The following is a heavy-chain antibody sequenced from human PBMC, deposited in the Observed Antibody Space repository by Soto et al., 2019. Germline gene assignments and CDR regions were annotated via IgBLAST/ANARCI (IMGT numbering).Heavy chain of an antibody. V-gene: IGHV3-23*01. CDR3: AKNTMVRGFTDYYYGMDV. CDR2: ISGSGGST. CDR1: GFTFSSYA. D-gene: IGHD3-10*01. Sequence: EVQLLESGGGLVQPGGSLRLSCAASGFTFSSYAMSWVRQAPGKGLEWVAAISGSGGSTYYADSVQGRFTISRDNSKKTPDHQMNSRITEDTAVEYCAKNTMVRGFTDYYYGMDVWGQGTTVTVSS. J-gene: IGHJ6*02.